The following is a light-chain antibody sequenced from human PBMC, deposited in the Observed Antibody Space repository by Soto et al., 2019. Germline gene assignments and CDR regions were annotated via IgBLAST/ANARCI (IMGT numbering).Light chain of an antibody. CDR3: SSYTDSNTVL. Sequence: QSVLTQPASVSGSPGQSITISCTGTSSDVGAYNYVSWYQHHPGKAPKLIIYEVVNRPSGISNRFSGSKSGNTASLAISGLQAEDEADYYCSSYTDSNTVLFGGGTQLPS. V-gene: IGLV2-14*01. CDR1: SSDVGAYNY. J-gene: IGLJ2*01. CDR2: EVV.